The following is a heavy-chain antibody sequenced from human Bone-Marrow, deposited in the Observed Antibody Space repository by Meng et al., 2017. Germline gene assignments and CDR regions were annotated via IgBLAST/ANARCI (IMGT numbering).Heavy chain of an antibody. CDR3: ARAPYSSKDWFDP. CDR1: GYNFTRYD. CDR2: MNPNSGNT. V-gene: IGHV1-8*01. D-gene: IGHD6-13*01. J-gene: IGHJ5*02. Sequence: QVQLVQSGAEVQKPGASVKVSCKASGYNFTRYDINWVRQATGQGLEWMGWMNPNSGNTGYAQKIQGRVTMTRNTSISTAYMELSSLRSEDTAVYYCARAPYSSKDWFDPWGQGTLVTVSS.